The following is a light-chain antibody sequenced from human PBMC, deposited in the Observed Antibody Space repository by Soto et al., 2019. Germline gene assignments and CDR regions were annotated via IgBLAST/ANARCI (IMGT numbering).Light chain of an antibody. CDR2: GAS. V-gene: IGKV3-20*01. CDR3: QQYGSSHMYT. J-gene: IGKJ2*01. CDR1: QSLSGNY. Sequence: DIVLTQSPGTLSLSPGERATLSCRASQSLSGNYLAWSQQRPGQPPRLLIYGASSRATGIPDRFSGSGSGTDFNLTISRLEPEDFAVYICQQYGSSHMYTCGQGTKLEIK.